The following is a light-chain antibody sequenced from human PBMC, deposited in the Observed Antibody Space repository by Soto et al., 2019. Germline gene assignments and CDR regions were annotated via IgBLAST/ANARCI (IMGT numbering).Light chain of an antibody. CDR1: QSINTW. V-gene: IGKV1-5*01. CDR3: QQYDTYSRT. CDR2: DAS. Sequence: IQMTQSPSTLSASVGDRVTVTCRASQSINTWLAWYQQKPGKAPKLLIYDASSLQGGVPSRFTGRGSGTEFTLTISSLQPDDFATYYCQQYDTYSRTFGQGTKVDIK. J-gene: IGKJ1*01.